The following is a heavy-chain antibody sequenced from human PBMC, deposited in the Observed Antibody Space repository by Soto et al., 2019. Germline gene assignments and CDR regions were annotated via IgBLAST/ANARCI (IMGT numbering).Heavy chain of an antibody. D-gene: IGHD2-2*01. J-gene: IGHJ4*02. Sequence: EVQPVESGGGLVQPGGSLRLSCAASGFTFSSYSMNWVRQAPGKGLEWVSYISSSSTIYYADSVKGRFTISRDNAKNSLYLQMNSLRAEDTAVYYCARSRTGYCSSTSCWVSFDYWGQGTLVTVSS. CDR2: ISSSSTI. CDR1: GFTFSSYS. V-gene: IGHV3-48*01. CDR3: ARSRTGYCSSTSCWVSFDY.